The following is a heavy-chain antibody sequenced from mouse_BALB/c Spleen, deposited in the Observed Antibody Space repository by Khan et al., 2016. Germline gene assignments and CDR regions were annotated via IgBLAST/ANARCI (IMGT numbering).Heavy chain of an antibody. CDR1: GYTFTSYW. CDR3: ARKTTATGYFDY. D-gene: IGHD1-2*01. CDR2: INPSTGYT. V-gene: IGHV1-7*01. Sequence: QVQLKQSGAELAKPGASVKMSCKASGYTFTSYWMHWVKQRPGQGLEWIGYINPSTGYTEYNQKFKDKATLTADKSSSTAYMQLSSLTSEDSAVCYCARKTTATGYFDYWGQGTTLTVSS. J-gene: IGHJ2*01.